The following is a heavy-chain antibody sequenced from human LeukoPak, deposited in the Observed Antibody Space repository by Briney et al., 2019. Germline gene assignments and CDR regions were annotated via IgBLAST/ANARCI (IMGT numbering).Heavy chain of an antibody. Sequence: PSETLSLTCTVSGGSISSYYWSWIRQPAGKGLEWIGRIHNSGSTNYNPSLKSRVTMSVDTSKNQFSLRLSSVTAADTAVYYCARASYSYDINGWVPFDYWGQGTLVTVSS. J-gene: IGHJ4*02. D-gene: IGHD3-22*01. V-gene: IGHV4-4*07. CDR1: GGSISSYY. CDR3: ARASYSYDINGWVPFDY. CDR2: IHNSGST.